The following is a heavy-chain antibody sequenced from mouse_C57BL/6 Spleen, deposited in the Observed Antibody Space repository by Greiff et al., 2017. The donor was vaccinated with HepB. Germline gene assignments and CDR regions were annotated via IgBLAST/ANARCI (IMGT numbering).Heavy chain of an antibody. CDR3: ARGGTTVVADYYAMDY. J-gene: IGHJ4*01. V-gene: IGHV1-81*01. CDR1: GYTFTSYG. Sequence: QVQLKESGAELARPGASVKLSCKASGYTFTSYGISWVKQRTGQGLEWIGEIYPRSGNTYYNEKFKGKATLTADKSSSTAYMELRSLTSEDSAVYFGARGGTTVVADYYAMDYWGQGTSVTVSS. CDR2: IYPRSGNT. D-gene: IGHD1-1*01.